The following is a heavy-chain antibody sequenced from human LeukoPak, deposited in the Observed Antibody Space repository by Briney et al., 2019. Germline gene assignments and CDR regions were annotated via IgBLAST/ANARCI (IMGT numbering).Heavy chain of an antibody. J-gene: IGHJ6*03. D-gene: IGHD4-23*01. CDR1: GFTFSSYS. CDR2: ISSSSSTI. CDR3: ARTVGYYYYYYYMDV. V-gene: IGHV3-48*01. Sequence: PGGSLRLSCAASGFTFSSYSMNWVRQAPGKGLEWVSYISSSSSTIYYADSVKGRFTISRDNAKNSLYLQMNSLRAEDTAVYYCARTVGYYYYYYYMDVWGKGTTVTVSS.